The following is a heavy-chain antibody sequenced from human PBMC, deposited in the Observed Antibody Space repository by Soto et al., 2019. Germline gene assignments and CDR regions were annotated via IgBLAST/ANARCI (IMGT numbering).Heavy chain of an antibody. CDR2: ISSSGSTI. J-gene: IGHJ3*02. Sequence: GGSLRLSCAASGFTFSSYEMNWVRQAPGKGLEWGSYISSSGSTIYYADSVKGRFTISRDNAKNSLYLQMNSLRAEDTAVYYCARGGGYNMIDAFDIWGQGTMVTVSS. D-gene: IGHD5-12*01. CDR3: ARGGGYNMIDAFDI. CDR1: GFTFSSYE. V-gene: IGHV3-48*03.